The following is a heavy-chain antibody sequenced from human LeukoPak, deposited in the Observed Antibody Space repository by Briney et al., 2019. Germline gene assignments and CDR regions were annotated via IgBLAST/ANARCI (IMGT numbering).Heavy chain of an antibody. V-gene: IGHV1-2*02. Sequence: GASVKVSCKASGYTFTVHFIHWVRQAPGQSHEWMGWLNPRDGGTKYAEKFQGRVTMTRDTSIGTAYMELTRLKSDDTAVYYCLRGRLDPAKVGYYDYWGQGTLVTVSS. CDR2: LNPRDGGT. J-gene: IGHJ4*02. CDR3: LRGRLDPAKVGYYDY. D-gene: IGHD5-18*01. CDR1: GYTFTVHF.